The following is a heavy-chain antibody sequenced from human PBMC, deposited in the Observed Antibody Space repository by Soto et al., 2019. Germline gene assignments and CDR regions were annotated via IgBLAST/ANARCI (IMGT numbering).Heavy chain of an antibody. CDR2: ISNSGTA. D-gene: IGHD2-21*01. CDR1: GDSIKTNH. Sequence: XETLSLPIIVSGDSIKTNHWCWIRQPPGKGLEWIAYISNSGTANHNPSLKSRVTMSIDMAKNQFSLNLSSVTAADTAVYYCARDHMASLDYWGQGILVTSPQ. J-gene: IGHJ4*02. V-gene: IGHV4-59*01. CDR3: ARDHMASLDY.